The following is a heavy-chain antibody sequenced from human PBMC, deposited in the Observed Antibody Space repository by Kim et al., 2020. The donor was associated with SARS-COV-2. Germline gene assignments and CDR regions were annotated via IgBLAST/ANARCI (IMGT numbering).Heavy chain of an antibody. D-gene: IGHD3-16*01. CDR3: ARMLHNYAFDY. J-gene: IGHJ4*02. V-gene: IGHV3-7*03. Sequence: GVSLRLSCAASGFTFSSYWMSWVRQAPGKGLEWVANIKYDGSEKYYVDSEKGRFSISSDNAKNSLYLQMNSLRGEDTAVYYCARMLHNYAFDYWGQGTLVTVSS. CDR2: IKYDGSEK. CDR1: GFTFSSYW.